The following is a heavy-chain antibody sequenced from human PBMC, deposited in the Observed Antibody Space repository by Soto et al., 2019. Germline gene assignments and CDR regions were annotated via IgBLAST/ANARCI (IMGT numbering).Heavy chain of an antibody. CDR3: AREWWLQRNPFDY. D-gene: IGHD5-18*01. Sequence: QVQLVESGGGVVQPRRSLRLSCAASGFTFSSYAMHWVRQAPGKGLEWVAVISYDGSNKYYADSVKGRFTISRDNSKNTLYLQMNSLRAEDTAVYYCAREWWLQRNPFDYWGQGTLVTVSS. J-gene: IGHJ4*02. V-gene: IGHV3-30-3*01. CDR2: ISYDGSNK. CDR1: GFTFSSYA.